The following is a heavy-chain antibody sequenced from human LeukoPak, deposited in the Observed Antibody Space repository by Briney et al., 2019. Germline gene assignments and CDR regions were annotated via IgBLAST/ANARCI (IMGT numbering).Heavy chain of an antibody. CDR3: ASFIVVVPAAIRGAFDT. J-gene: IGHJ3*02. CDR2: IIPIFGTA. V-gene: IGHV1-69*13. D-gene: IGHD2-2*02. CDR1: GGAFSSYA. Sequence: SVKVSCKASGGAFSSYAISWVRQAPGQGLEWMGGIIPIFGTANYAQKFQGRVTITADESTSTAYMELSSLRSEDTAVYYCASFIVVVPAAIRGAFDTWGQGTMVTVSS.